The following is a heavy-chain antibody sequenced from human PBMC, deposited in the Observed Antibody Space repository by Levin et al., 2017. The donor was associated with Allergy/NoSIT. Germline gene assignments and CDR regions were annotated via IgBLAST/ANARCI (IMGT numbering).Heavy chain of an antibody. Sequence: PGESLKISCEGSGYIFANYWISWVRQMPGEGLEWMGRIDPSDSYTSYSPSLQGHVTISADKSVSTAYLQWSSLKASDTAMYYCARRFTMVRGVTNDAFDVWGQGTMVTVSS. CDR3: ARRFTMVRGVTNDAFDV. CDR1: GYIFANYW. J-gene: IGHJ3*01. D-gene: IGHD3-10*01. V-gene: IGHV5-10-1*01. CDR2: IDPSDSYT.